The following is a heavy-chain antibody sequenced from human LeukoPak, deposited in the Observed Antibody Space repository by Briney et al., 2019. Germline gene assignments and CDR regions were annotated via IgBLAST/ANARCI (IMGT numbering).Heavy chain of an antibody. V-gene: IGHV1-8*01. CDR2: MNPNSGYT. CDR1: GYILTSYD. Sequence: ASVKVSCKASGYILTSYDLNWVRQATGQGLEWMGWMNPNSGYTAYAQKFQGRVSMTRNTSINTVYMEVSSLRSEETDVYYCARGKYPLGVWGQGTTVTVSS. J-gene: IGHJ6*02. CDR3: ARGKYPLGV. D-gene: IGHD2/OR15-2a*01.